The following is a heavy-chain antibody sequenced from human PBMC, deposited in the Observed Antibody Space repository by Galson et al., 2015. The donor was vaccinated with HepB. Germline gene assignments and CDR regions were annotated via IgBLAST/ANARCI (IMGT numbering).Heavy chain of an antibody. J-gene: IGHJ4*02. CDR1: GFIFSDSG. CDR3: ARASDDRDSYRYYSRH. D-gene: IGHD3-16*02. CDR2: IWYDGSNE. Sequence: SLRLSCAASGFIFSDSGMNWVRHAPCKGLEWVAVIWYDGSNEYYSDSVKGRFTISRDNSKNKLYLQMNDLGAEDTAIYYWARASDDRDSYRYYSRHWGQGTLVARSS. V-gene: IGHV3-33*01.